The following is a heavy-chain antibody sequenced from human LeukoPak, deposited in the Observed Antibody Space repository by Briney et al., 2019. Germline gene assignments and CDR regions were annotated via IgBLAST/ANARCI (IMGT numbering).Heavy chain of an antibody. Sequence: PGGSLRLSCAASGFTFSSYSMSWVRQAPGKGLEWVSSISSSSSYTYYADSVKGRLTISRDNAKNSLYLQMNSLGAEDTALYYCARGRYNWKGEGENWFDPWGQGTLVTVSS. CDR1: GFTFSSYS. D-gene: IGHD1-20*01. CDR2: ISSSSSYT. J-gene: IGHJ5*02. V-gene: IGHV3-21*01. CDR3: ARGRYNWKGEGENWFDP.